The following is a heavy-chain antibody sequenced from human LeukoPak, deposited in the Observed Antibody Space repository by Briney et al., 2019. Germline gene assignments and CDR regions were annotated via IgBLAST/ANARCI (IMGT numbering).Heavy chain of an antibody. CDR3: AGGGYYDSSGYYSFDY. V-gene: IGHV1-69*05. CDR1: GGTFSSYA. CDR2: IIPIFGTA. J-gene: IGHJ4*02. Sequence: ASVKVSCKASGGTFSSYAISWVRQAPGQGLEWMGGIIPIFGTANYAQKFQGRVTITTDESTSTAYMELSSLRSEDTAVYYGAGGGYYDSSGYYSFDYWGQGTLVTVSS. D-gene: IGHD3-22*01.